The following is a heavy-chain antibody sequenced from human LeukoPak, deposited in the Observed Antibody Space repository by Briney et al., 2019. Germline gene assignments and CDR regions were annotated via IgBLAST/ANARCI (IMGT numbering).Heavy chain of an antibody. D-gene: IGHD2-2*02. Sequence: SETLSLTCTVSGYSISSGYYWGWIRQPPGKGLEWIGSIYHSGSTYYNPSLKSRATISVDTSKNQFSLKLSSVTAADTAVYYCAIVDECIPHWGQGTMVTVSS. CDR1: GYSISSGYY. CDR2: IYHSGST. CDR3: AIVDECIPH. V-gene: IGHV4-38-2*02. J-gene: IGHJ3*01.